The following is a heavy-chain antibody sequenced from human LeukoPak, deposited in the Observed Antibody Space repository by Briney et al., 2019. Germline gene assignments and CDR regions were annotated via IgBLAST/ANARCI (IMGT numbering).Heavy chain of an antibody. CDR1: GGSISSGGYY. CDR2: IYYSGST. Sequence: SQTLSLTCTVSGGSISSGGYYWSWIRQHPGKGLEWIGYIYYSGSTYYSPSLKSRVTVSVDTSKNQFSLKLSSVTAADTAVYYCARQSTIAAARIDPWGQGTLVTVSS. CDR3: ARQSTIAAARIDP. V-gene: IGHV4-31*03. J-gene: IGHJ5*02. D-gene: IGHD6-25*01.